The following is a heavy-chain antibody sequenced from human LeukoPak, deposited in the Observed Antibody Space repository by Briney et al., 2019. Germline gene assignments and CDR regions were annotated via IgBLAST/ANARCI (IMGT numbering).Heavy chain of an antibody. CDR1: GVSVSSYY. V-gene: IGHV4-59*02. Sequence: PSETLSLTCTVSGVSVSSYYWSWIRQPPGKGLEWIGYIYYSGSTNYNPSLKSRVTISVDTSKNQFSLKLSSVAAADTAVYYCARVALWELLIFDYWGQGTLVTVSS. CDR3: ARVALWELLIFDY. CDR2: IYYSGST. D-gene: IGHD1-26*01. J-gene: IGHJ4*02.